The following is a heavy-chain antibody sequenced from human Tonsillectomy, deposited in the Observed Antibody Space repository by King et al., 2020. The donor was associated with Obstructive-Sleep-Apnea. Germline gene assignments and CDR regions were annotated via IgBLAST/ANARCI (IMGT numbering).Heavy chain of an antibody. J-gene: IGHJ5*02. D-gene: IGHD3-10*01. CDR3: AREPTMVRGGWCDP. CDR1: GFTFSSYA. CDR2: ISYDGSNK. V-gene: IGHV3-30*04. Sequence: VQLVESGGGVVQPGRSLRLSCAASGFTFSSYAMHWVRQAPGKGLEWGAVISYDGSNKYYADSVKGRFTISRDNSKNTLYLQMNSLRAEDTAVYYCAREPTMVRGGWCDPWGQGTLVTVSS.